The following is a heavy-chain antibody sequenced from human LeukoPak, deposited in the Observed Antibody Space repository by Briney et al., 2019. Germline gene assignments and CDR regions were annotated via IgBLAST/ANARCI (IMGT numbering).Heavy chain of an antibody. D-gene: IGHD3-10*01. CDR2: IYYSGST. Sequence: SETLSLTCTVSGGSISSYYWSWIRQPPGKGLEWIGYIYYSGSTNYSPSLKSRLTISVDTSKNQFSLRLSSVTAADTAVYYCARGLWDGSGSSPFGDFWGQGTLVTVSS. V-gene: IGHV4-59*12. J-gene: IGHJ4*02. CDR3: ARGLWDGSGSSPFGDF. CDR1: GGSISSYY.